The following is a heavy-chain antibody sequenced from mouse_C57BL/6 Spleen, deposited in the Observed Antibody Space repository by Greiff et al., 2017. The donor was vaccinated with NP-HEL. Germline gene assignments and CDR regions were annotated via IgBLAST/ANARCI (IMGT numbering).Heavy chain of an antibody. Sequence: QVQLQQSGPELVKPGASVKISCKASGYAFSSSWMNWVKQRPGKGLEWIGRIYPGDGDTNYNGKFKGKATLTADKSSSTAYMQLSSLTSEDSAVYVCARGTTVVFDYWGQGTTLTVSS. V-gene: IGHV1-82*01. CDR3: ARGTTVVFDY. J-gene: IGHJ2*01. D-gene: IGHD1-1*01. CDR1: GYAFSSSW. CDR2: IYPGDGDT.